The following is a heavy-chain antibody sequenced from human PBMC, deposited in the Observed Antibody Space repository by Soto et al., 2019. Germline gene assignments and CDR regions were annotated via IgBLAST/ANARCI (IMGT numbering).Heavy chain of an antibody. D-gene: IGHD4-17*01. CDR3: ARHYGGNSNFDY. J-gene: IGHJ4*02. CDR2: ISSSGSTI. Sequence: GGSLRLSCAASGFTFSSYEMNWVRQAPGKGLEWVSYISSSGSTIYYADSVKGRFTISRDNAKNSLYLQMNSLRAEDTAVYYCARHYGGNSNFDYWGPGTLVTVSS. CDR1: GFTFSSYE. V-gene: IGHV3-48*03.